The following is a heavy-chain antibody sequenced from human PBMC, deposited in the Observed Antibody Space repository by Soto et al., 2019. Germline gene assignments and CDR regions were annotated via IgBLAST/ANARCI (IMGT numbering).Heavy chain of an antibody. D-gene: IGHD3-3*01. Sequence: ASVKVSCKASGYTFTSYGISWVRQAPGQGLEWMGWISAYNGNTNYAQKLQGRVTMTTGTSTSTAYMELRSLRSDDTAVYYCARDSQYYDFWSGYHNYMDVWGKGTTVTVSS. CDR3: ARDSQYYDFWSGYHNYMDV. CDR1: GYTFTSYG. CDR2: ISAYNGNT. V-gene: IGHV1-18*01. J-gene: IGHJ6*03.